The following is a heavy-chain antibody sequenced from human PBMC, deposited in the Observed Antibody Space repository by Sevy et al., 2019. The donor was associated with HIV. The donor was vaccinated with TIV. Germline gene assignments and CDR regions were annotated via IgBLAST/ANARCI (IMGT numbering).Heavy chain of an antibody. CDR2: IKQDESEK. D-gene: IGHD3-22*01. J-gene: IGHJ4*02. Sequence: GGSLRLSCAASGFTFSRYWMTWVRQAPGNGLEWVANIKQDESEKYYVDSVKGRFTISRDNAKNSLYLQMNSLRADDTTVYYCARAEQVTMLVVFGGLYFDSWGQGTLVTVSS. CDR1: GFTFSRYW. V-gene: IGHV3-7*01. CDR3: ARAEQVTMLVVFGGLYFDS.